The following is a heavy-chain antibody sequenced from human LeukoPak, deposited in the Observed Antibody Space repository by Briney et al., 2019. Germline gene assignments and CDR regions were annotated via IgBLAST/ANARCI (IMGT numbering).Heavy chain of an antibody. Sequence: PSETLSLTCTVSGGSISSSSYYWGWIRQPPGKGLEWIGSIYYSGSTYYNPSLKSRVTISVDTSKNQFSLKLSSVTAADTAVYYCARGLGYCSSTSCLGAFDIWGQGTMVTVSS. CDR2: IYYSGST. D-gene: IGHD2-2*01. J-gene: IGHJ3*02. CDR1: GGSISSSSYY. V-gene: IGHV4-39*07. CDR3: ARGLGYCSSTSCLGAFDI.